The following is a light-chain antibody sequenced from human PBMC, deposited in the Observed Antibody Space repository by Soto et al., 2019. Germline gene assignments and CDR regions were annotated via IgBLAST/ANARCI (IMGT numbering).Light chain of an antibody. CDR3: RSYRRASTLSVI. V-gene: IGLV2-14*01. Sequence: QSALTQPASVSGSPGQSITISCTGTSNDVGGYNYVSWYQHYPGKAPKLIISEVSHRPSGVSNRFSGSKSGNTASLTISGLQAEDEADYYCRSYRRASTLSVIFGVGTKLTVL. CDR1: SNDVGGYNY. CDR2: EVS. J-gene: IGLJ2*01.